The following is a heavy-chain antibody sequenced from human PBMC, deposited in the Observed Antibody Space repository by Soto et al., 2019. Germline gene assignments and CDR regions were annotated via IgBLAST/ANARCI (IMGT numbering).Heavy chain of an antibody. V-gene: IGHV4-38-2*02. D-gene: IGHD2-15*01. CDR1: GGDF. CDR2: IHHSGRK. Sequence: QVQLQESGPGLVKPSETLSLSCTVSGGDFWGWIRQPPGKGLEWIGSIHHSGRKYYNPSLKSRLTIYVDTSKRQISLKLSSVSAADTAVYYCATDGDKGGNSEYWGQGILVTVSS. CDR3: ATDGDKGGNSEY. J-gene: IGHJ4*02.